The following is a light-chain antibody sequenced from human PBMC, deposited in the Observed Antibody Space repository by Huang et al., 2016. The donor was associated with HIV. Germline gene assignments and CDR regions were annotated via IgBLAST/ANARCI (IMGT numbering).Light chain of an antibody. J-gene: IGKJ3*01. CDR2: GAS. CDR1: QSVGSY. CDR3: QQRGNWPPFT. Sequence: EIVLTQSPATLSLSPGERATLSCRASQSVGSYLAWYQQKPSQAPRLLSYGASNRATGIPARFSGSGSDTDFTLTISSLEPEDFAVYYCQQRGNWPPFTFGPGTKVDIK. V-gene: IGKV3-11*01.